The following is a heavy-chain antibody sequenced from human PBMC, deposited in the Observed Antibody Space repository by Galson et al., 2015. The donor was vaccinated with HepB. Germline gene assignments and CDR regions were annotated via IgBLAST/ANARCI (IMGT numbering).Heavy chain of an antibody. CDR3: VEGRPERPPEHRGYDLPDY. V-gene: IGHV3-23*01. CDR2: IGVNDGSI. D-gene: IGHD5-12*01. J-gene: IGHJ4*02. Sequence: SLRLSCAASGFTFSSYAMNWVRQAPGKGLEWVSGIGVNDGSIYYTNSVKGRFTISRDNSKNTLYLQVNGLRVEDTAIYYCVEGRPERPPEHRGYDLPDYWGQGTLVTVSS. CDR1: GFTFSSYA.